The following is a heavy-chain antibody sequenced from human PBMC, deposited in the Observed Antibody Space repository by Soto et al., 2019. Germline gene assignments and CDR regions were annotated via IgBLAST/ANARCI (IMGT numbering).Heavy chain of an antibody. CDR2: IYYSGST. CDR1: GGSISSYY. J-gene: IGHJ6*03. CDR3: ARNLIVVVPAAIEPNHYYYYMDV. Sequence: SETLSLTCTVSGGSISSYYWSWIRQPPGKGLEWIGYIYYSGSTNYNPSLKSRVTISVDTSKNQFSLKLSSVTAADTAVYYCARNLIVVVPAAIEPNHYYYYMDVWGKGTTVTVSS. V-gene: IGHV4-59*01. D-gene: IGHD2-2*01.